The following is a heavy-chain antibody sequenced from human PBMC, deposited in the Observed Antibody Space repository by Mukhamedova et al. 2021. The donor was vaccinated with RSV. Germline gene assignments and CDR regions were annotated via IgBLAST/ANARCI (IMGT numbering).Heavy chain of an antibody. CDR2: IRSKAYGGTT. J-gene: IGHJ2*01. CDR3: TRLGPYWYFDL. D-gene: IGHD3-16*01. Sequence: GKGLEWVSFIRSKAYGGTTEYAASVKGRFTISRDDSMSIAYLQMNSLKTEDTAMYYCTRLGPYWYFDLWGRGTLVTVSS. V-gene: IGHV3-49*02.